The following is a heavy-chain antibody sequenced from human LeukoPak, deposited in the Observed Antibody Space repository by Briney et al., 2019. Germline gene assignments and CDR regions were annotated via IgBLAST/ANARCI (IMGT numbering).Heavy chain of an antibody. Sequence: GGSLRLSCAASGFTFSSYEMNWVRQGPGEGLEWVSYITGSGDTISYAASVKGRFTISRDTAKNSLYLQMNSLRAEDTAVYYCARRFDHWGQGTPVTVSS. CDR1: GFTFSSYE. CDR2: ITGSGDTI. J-gene: IGHJ4*02. V-gene: IGHV3-48*03. CDR3: ARRFDH.